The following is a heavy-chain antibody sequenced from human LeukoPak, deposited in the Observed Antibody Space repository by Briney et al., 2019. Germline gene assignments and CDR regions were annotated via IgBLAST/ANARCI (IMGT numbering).Heavy chain of an antibody. CDR3: AKSPPLRGAFRGWFDP. J-gene: IGHJ5*02. CDR2: ISYDGSNK. V-gene: IGHV3-30-3*02. CDR1: GFTFSSYA. Sequence: GGSLRLSCAASGFTFSSYAMHWVRQAPGKGLEWVAVISYDGSNKYYADSVKGRFTISRDNSKNTLYLQMNSLRTEDTAIYYCAKSPPLRGAFRGWFDPWGQGALVTVSS. D-gene: IGHD3-10*01.